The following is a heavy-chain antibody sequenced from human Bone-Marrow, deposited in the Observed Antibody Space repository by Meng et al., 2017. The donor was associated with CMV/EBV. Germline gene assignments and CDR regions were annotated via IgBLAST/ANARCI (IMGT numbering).Heavy chain of an antibody. CDR3: ARGTVVRHRTGELRVIWFDP. V-gene: IGHV4-34*01. J-gene: IGHJ5*02. Sequence: SQTLSLTCAVYGGSFSGYYWSWIRQPPGKGLEWIGEINHSGSTNYNPSLKSRVTISVDTSKNQFSLKLSSVTAADTAVYYCARGTVVRHRTGELRVIWFDPWGQGTLVTFSS. D-gene: IGHD7-27*01. CDR2: INHSGST. CDR1: GGSFSGYY.